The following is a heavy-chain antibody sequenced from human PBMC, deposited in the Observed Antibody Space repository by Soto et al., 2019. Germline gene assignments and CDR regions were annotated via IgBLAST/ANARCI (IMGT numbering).Heavy chain of an antibody. CDR3: VRERSGYSYADS. V-gene: IGHV3-23*01. CDR2: ISGSGANT. CDR1: GFTFRSFT. Sequence: GGSLRLSCAASGFTFRSFTMNWVRQAPGKGLEWVSAISGSGANTYYADSVKGRFTISRDNSKNTLYLQMNSLRAEDSAMYYCVRERSGYSYADSWGQGTLVTVSS. D-gene: IGHD5-18*01. J-gene: IGHJ4*02.